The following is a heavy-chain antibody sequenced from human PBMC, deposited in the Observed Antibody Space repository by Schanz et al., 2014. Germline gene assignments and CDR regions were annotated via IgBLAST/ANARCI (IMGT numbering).Heavy chain of an antibody. D-gene: IGHD4-17*01. CDR3: ASLNCADSES. CDR2: ISTFRNEDT. Sequence: QVQLVQSGAEVKKPGASVRVSCKASGYAFTTYGISWVRQAPGQGPEFMGWISTFRNEDTNSAQSLQGRLTMTTDTSTSSAYMELRSLRSDVTAVYYCASLNCADSESWGRGTLVTVSS. V-gene: IGHV1-18*01. CDR1: GYAFTTYG. J-gene: IGHJ5*02.